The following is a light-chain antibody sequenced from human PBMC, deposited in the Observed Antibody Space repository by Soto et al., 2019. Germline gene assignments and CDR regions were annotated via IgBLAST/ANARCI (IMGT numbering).Light chain of an antibody. Sequence: DIQMTQSPSTLSASVGDGVTITCRASQRISTWLAWYQQKPGKAPKLLISDASSLETGVPSRFSGSGSGTDFTLTISRLEPEDFAVYYCQLYGGSPKTFGQGTKVEIK. CDR2: DAS. CDR1: QRISTW. J-gene: IGKJ1*01. CDR3: QLYGGSPKT. V-gene: IGKV1-5*01.